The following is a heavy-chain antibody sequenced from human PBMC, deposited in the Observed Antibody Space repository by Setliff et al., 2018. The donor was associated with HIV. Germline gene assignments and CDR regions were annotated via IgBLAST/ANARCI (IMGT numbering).Heavy chain of an antibody. CDR1: GGSISSSSYY. Sequence: SETLSLTCTVSGGSISSSSYYWGWIRQPPGKGLEWIGSIYYSGSTYYNPSLKSRVTISVDTSKNQFSLKLSSVTAADTAVYYCAIPPLESTVTTANYFESWGQGILVTVSS. J-gene: IGHJ4*02. CDR3: AIPPLESTVTTANYFES. D-gene: IGHD4-17*01. V-gene: IGHV4-39*01. CDR2: IYYSGST.